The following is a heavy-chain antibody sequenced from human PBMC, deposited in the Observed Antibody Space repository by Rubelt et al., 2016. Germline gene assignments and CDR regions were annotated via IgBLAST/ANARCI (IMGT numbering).Heavy chain of an antibody. V-gene: IGHV3-30*04. D-gene: IGHD6-6*01. Sequence: QVQLVESGGGVVQPGRSLSLSCAASGFTFNSFAMHWVRQAPGKGLEWVTVISSDGRNKYYADSVKGRFTISRDNSKNTLYLQVNKLRGEDTAVFYCAGVMAAWGQGTLVTVSA. CDR3: AGVMAA. CDR2: ISSDGRNK. J-gene: IGHJ4*02. CDR1: GFTFNSFA.